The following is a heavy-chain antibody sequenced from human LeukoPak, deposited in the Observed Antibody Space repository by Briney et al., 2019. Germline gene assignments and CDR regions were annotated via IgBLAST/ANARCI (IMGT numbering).Heavy chain of an antibody. CDR3: ARENHGSFDY. CDR2: ISSSSRYI. V-gene: IGHV3-21*01. CDR1: GFSFSTWS. D-gene: IGHD1-14*01. Sequence: GGSLRLSCAASGFSFSTWSVNWVRQAPGKGLEWVSSISSSSRYIYYADSVKGRSTISRDNAKNSLSLQMNSLRAEDTAVYYCARENHGSFDYWGQGTLVTVSS. J-gene: IGHJ4*02.